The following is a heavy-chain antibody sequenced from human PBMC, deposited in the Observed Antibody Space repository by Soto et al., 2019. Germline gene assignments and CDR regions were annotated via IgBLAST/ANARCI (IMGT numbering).Heavy chain of an antibody. CDR3: ATYNWNLRGPPYGMDV. D-gene: IGHD1-7*01. V-gene: IGHV1-3*01. J-gene: IGHJ6*02. CDR2: INAGNGNT. Sequence: GASVKVSCKASGYTFTSYAMHWVRQAPGQRLEWMGWINAGNGNTKYSQKFQGRVAITRDTSASTAYMELSSLRSEDTAVYYCATYNWNLRGPPYGMDVWGQGTTVTVSS. CDR1: GYTFTSYA.